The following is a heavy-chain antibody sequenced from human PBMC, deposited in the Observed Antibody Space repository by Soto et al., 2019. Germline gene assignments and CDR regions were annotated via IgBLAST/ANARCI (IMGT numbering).Heavy chain of an antibody. D-gene: IGHD2-21*01. J-gene: IGHJ4*02. CDR2: VTADGGT. V-gene: IGHV3-23*01. CDR3: TTDYVVFRDY. CDR1: GFTVSSHA. Sequence: PGGSLRLSCEGSGFTVSSHAMTWIRQAPGKGPEWVSTVTADGGTYYADSVKGRFAMSRDTSENTLYLQMNSLKSEDTALYYCTTDYVVFRDYWGQGTQVTVSS.